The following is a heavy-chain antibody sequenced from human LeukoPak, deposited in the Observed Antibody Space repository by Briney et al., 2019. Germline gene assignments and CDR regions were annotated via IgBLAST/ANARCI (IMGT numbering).Heavy chain of an antibody. Sequence: SQTLSLTCTVSGGSISSGGYYWSWIRQPPGKGLEWIGYIYHSGSTYYNPSLKSRVTISVDRSKNQFSLKLSSVTAADTAAYYCARDQAGPDDAFDIWGQGTMVTVSS. CDR2: IYHSGST. V-gene: IGHV4-30-2*01. CDR3: ARDQAGPDDAFDI. D-gene: IGHD3-10*01. CDR1: GGSISSGGYY. J-gene: IGHJ3*02.